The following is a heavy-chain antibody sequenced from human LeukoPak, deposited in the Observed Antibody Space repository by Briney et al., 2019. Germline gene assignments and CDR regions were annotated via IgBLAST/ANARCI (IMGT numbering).Heavy chain of an antibody. J-gene: IGHJ5*02. D-gene: IGHD1-1*01. Sequence: SSETLSLTCTVSGGSISSYYWSWIRQPAGKGLEWIGRIYTSGSTNYNPSLKSRVTISVDTSKNQFSLKLSSVTAADTAVYYCARAADNWNDVWFDPWGQGTLVTVSS. V-gene: IGHV4-4*07. CDR3: ARAADNWNDVWFDP. CDR1: GGSISSYY. CDR2: IYTSGST.